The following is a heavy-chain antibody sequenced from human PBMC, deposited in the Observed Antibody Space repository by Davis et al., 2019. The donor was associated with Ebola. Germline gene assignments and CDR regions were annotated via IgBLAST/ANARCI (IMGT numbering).Heavy chain of an antibody. D-gene: IGHD3-3*01. CDR3: ARGGATIFGVVVPIRYGMDV. CDR1: GFTFSSYW. V-gene: IGHV3-7*03. J-gene: IGHJ6*02. Sequence: GESLKISCAASGFTFSSYWMSWVRQAPGKGLEWVANIKQDGSEKYYVDSVKGRFTISRDNAKNSLYLQMNSLRAEDTAVYYCARGGATIFGVVVPIRYGMDVWGQGTTVTVSS. CDR2: IKQDGSEK.